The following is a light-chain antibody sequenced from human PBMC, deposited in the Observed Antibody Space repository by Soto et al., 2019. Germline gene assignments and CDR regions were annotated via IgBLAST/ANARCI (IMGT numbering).Light chain of an antibody. CDR3: CSYAGSYV. CDR2: DVS. CDR1: SSDVGGYNY. J-gene: IGLJ1*01. Sequence: QSVLTQPRSVSGSPGQSVTISCTGTSSDVGGYNYVSWYQHHPGKAPKLMIYDVSKRPSGVHDRFSGSKSGNTASLTISGLQAEDEADYSCCSYAGSYVFGTGTKRTVL. V-gene: IGLV2-11*01.